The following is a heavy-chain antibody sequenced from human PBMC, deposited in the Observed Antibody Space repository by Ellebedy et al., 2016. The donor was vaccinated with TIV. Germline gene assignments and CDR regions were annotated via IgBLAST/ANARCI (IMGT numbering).Heavy chain of an antibody. Sequence: PGGSLRLSCTTSGFTFGAYSMSWFRQAPGKGLEWVGLIRNEVDGGTTEYAASMKGRFTISRDESKSIAYLHMNSLKTEDTAVYYCSRDSSGWSRDYWGQGTLVTVSS. V-gene: IGHV3-49*03. CDR1: GFTFGAYS. D-gene: IGHD6-19*01. J-gene: IGHJ4*02. CDR2: IRNEVDGGTT. CDR3: SRDSSGWSRDY.